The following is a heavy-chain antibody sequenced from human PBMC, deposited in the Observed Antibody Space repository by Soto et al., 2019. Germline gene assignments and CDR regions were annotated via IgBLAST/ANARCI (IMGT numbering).Heavy chain of an antibody. CDR3: ARDLLGGYYYMDV. J-gene: IGHJ6*03. D-gene: IGHD2-15*01. V-gene: IGHV3-48*01. Sequence: PGGSLRLSCAASGFTFSSYSMNWVRQAPGKGLEWVSYISSSSSTKYYADSVKGRFTISRDNAKNSLYLQMNSLRAEDTAVYYCARDLLGGYYYMDVWGKGTTVTVSS. CDR2: ISSSSSTK. CDR1: GFTFSSYS.